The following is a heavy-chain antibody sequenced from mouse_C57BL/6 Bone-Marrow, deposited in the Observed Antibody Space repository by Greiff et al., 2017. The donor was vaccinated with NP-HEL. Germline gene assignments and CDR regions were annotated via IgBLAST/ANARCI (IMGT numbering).Heavy chain of an antibody. CDR3: ARRAITTVVAYYFDY. D-gene: IGHD1-1*01. J-gene: IGHJ2*01. V-gene: IGHV1-63*01. CDR1: GYTFTNYW. CDR2: IYPGGGYT. Sequence: QVQLQQSGAELVRPGTSVKMSCKASGYTFTNYWIGWAKQRPGHGLEWIGDIYPGGGYTNYNEKFKGKATLTADKSSSTAYMQFSSLTSEDSAIYYCARRAITTVVAYYFDYWGQGTTLTVSS.